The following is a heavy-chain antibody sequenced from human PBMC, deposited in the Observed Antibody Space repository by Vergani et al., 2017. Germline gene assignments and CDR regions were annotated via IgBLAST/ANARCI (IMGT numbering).Heavy chain of an antibody. D-gene: IGHD3-9*01. CDR3: ARETDTGSSVSYNYYAMDV. V-gene: IGHV3-30*03. CDR1: GFTFSSYG. Sequence: QVQLVESGGGVVQPGRSLRLSCAASGFTFSSYGMHWVRQAPGKGLEWVAVISYDGSNKYYADSVKGRFTISRDNSKNTLYLQMNSLRAEDTAVYYCARETDTGSSVSYNYYAMDVWGQGTTVSVSS. J-gene: IGHJ6*02. CDR2: ISYDGSNK.